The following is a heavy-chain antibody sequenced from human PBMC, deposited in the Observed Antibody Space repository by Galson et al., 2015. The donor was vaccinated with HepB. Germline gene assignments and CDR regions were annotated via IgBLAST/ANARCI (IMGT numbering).Heavy chain of an antibody. CDR2: IIPMLTIA. J-gene: IGHJ4*02. CDR3: ARGYSSTPFDY. Sequence: SVKVSCKASGGTFSSYTISWVRQAPGQGLEWMGRIIPMLTIANYAQKFQGRVTITADKSTSTAYMELSSLRSEDTAVYYCARGYSSTPFDYRGQGTLVTVSS. CDR1: GGTFSSYT. D-gene: IGHD6-13*01. V-gene: IGHV1-69*02.